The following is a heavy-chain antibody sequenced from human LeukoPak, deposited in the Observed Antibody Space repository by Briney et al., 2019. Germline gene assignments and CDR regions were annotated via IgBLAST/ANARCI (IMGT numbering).Heavy chain of an antibody. D-gene: IGHD5-18*01. V-gene: IGHV1-2*06. Sequence: ASVKVSCKASGYTFTGYYMHWVRQAPGQGLEWMGRISPNSGGTLYAQKFQGRVTMTRDTSISTAYMEMSRLRSDDTAVYYRARGLDTAMDNLDYWGQGTLVTVSS. CDR1: GYTFTGYY. CDR2: ISPNSGGT. CDR3: ARGLDTAMDNLDY. J-gene: IGHJ4*02.